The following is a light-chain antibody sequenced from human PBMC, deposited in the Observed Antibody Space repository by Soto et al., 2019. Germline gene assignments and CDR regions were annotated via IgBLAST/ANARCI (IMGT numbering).Light chain of an antibody. CDR3: QQRNNWPLT. V-gene: IGKV1-39*01. Sequence: DIQMTQSPSYLSASVGDRVTITCRASQSIRSYLNWYQQKPRKAPKVLIYAASSLQSGVPSRFSGSGSGTDFTLTISSLEPEDFAVYYCQQRNNWPLTFGGGTKVEIK. J-gene: IGKJ4*02. CDR2: AAS. CDR1: QSIRSY.